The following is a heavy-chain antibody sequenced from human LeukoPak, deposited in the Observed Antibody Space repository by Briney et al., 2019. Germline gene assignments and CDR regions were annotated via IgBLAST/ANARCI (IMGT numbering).Heavy chain of an antibody. CDR3: AMVTHYYYYGMDV. CDR1: GGSISNSNNY. J-gene: IGHJ6*02. D-gene: IGHD4-23*01. CDR2: INHSGST. V-gene: IGHV4-39*01. Sequence: SETLSLTCIVSGGSISNSNNYWGWIRQPPGKGLEWIGEINHSGSTNYNPSLKSRVTISVDTSKNQFSLKLSSVTAADTAVYYCAMVTHYYYYGMDVWGQGTTVTVSS.